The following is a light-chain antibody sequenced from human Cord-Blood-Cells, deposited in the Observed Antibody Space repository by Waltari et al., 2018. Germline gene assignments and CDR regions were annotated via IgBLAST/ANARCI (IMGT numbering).Light chain of an antibody. CDR2: EVS. CDR3: SSYTSSSTVV. V-gene: IGLV2-14*01. CDR1: SSDVGGYNY. J-gene: IGLJ2*01. Sequence: QSALTQPASVSGSPGQSITISCTGTSSDVGGYNYVSWYQQYPGKAPKLMIYEVSNLPSGVSNRFSGSKSGNTASLTISGLQAEDEADYYCSSYTSSSTVVFGGGTKLTVL.